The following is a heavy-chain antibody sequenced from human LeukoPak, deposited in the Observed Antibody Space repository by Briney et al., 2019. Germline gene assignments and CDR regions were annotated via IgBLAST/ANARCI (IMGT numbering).Heavy chain of an antibody. CDR2: ISSTGNTI. CDR3: ARVRNWNVYYYHYYMDV. D-gene: IGHD1-20*01. CDR1: GFTFSSYE. V-gene: IGHV3-48*03. J-gene: IGHJ6*03. Sequence: GGSLRLSCAASGFTFSSYEMNWVRQAPGKGLEWVSYISSTGNTIYYADSLKGRFTISRDNAKNSLYLQVNSLRAEDTAVYYCARVRNWNVYYYHYYMDVWGKGTTVTVSS.